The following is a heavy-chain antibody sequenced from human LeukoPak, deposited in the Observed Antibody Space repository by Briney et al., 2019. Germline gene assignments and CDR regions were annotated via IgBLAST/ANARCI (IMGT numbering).Heavy chain of an antibody. Sequence: SETLSLTCTVSGGSISSSSYYWGWIRQPPGKGLEWIGSIYYSGSTYYNPSLKSRVTISVDTSKNQFSLKLSSVTAADTAVYYCARGGRKFLPANWGQGTLVTVSS. J-gene: IGHJ4*02. D-gene: IGHD6-25*01. CDR1: GGSISSSSYY. V-gene: IGHV4-39*07. CDR2: IYYSGST. CDR3: ARGGRKFLPAN.